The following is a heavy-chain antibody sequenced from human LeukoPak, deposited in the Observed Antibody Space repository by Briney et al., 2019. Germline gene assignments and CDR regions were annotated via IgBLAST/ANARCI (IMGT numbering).Heavy chain of an antibody. CDR2: IYTSGST. V-gene: IGHV4-4*07. J-gene: IGHJ6*04. CDR1: GGFISSYY. D-gene: IGHD2-2*01. CDR3: ARARCSSTSCRNL. Sequence: SETLFLTCTVSGGFISSYYWSGLRQPAGRGLEGIGRIYTSGSTNYNHSLKRRVTMSVDTSKTQFSLTLSSVTAADTAVYYCARARCSSTSCRNLWGKGTTVTVSS.